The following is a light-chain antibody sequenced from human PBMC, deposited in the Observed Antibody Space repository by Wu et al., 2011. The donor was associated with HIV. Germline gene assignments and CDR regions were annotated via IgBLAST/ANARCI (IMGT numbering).Light chain of an antibody. V-gene: IGKV3-20*01. CDR3: QQYGSSFT. CDR1: VSSSY. J-gene: IGKJ3*01. CDR2: GAA. Sequence: VSSSYIAWYQXKPWPRLPRLLIYGAASRATGIPDRFSGSGSGTDFTLTINRLEPEDFAVYYCQQYGSSFTFGPGTKVEIK.